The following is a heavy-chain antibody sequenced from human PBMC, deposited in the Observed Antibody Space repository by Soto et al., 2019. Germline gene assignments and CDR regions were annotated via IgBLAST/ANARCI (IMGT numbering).Heavy chain of an antibody. D-gene: IGHD1-1*01. J-gene: IGHJ4*02. Sequence: PGESLKISCKGSGYSFTSYWIGWVRQMPGKGLEWMGIIYPGDSDTRYSPSFQGQVTISADKSISTAYLQWSSLKASDTAMYYCAKGVFNWVVSLFYFDYWGQGTLVTGSS. CDR1: GYSFTSYW. CDR3: AKGVFNWVVSLFYFDY. V-gene: IGHV5-51*01. CDR2: IYPGDSDT.